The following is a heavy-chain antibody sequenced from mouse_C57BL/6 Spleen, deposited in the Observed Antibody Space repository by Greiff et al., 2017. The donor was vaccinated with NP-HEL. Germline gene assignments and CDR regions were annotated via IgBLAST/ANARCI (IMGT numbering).Heavy chain of an antibody. V-gene: IGHV5-17*01. CDR1: GFTSSDYG. CDR2: ISSGSSTI. D-gene: IGHD1-1*01. J-gene: IGHJ2*01. Sequence: EVKLVESGGGLVKPGGSLKLSCAASGFTSSDYGMHWVRQAPEKGLEWVAYISSGSSTIYYADTVKGRFTISRDNAKNTLFLQMTSLRSEDTAMYYCARRIYYYGSSYFDYWGQGTTLTVSS. CDR3: ARRIYYYGSSYFDY.